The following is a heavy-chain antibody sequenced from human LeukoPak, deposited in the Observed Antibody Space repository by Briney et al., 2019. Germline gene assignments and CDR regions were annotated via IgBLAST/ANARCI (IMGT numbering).Heavy chain of an antibody. J-gene: IGHJ4*02. D-gene: IGHD3-9*01. V-gene: IGHV1-2*02. Sequence: ASVKVSCKASGYTFTGYYMHWVRQAPGQGLEWMGWINPNSGGTNYAQKFQGRVTMTRDTSISTAYMELSRLRSDDTAVYYCARASIDPRSAPGYDILTGYYKGFLLIDYWGQGTLVTVSS. CDR1: GYTFTGYY. CDR2: INPNSGGT. CDR3: ARASIDPRSAPGYDILTGYYKGFLLIDY.